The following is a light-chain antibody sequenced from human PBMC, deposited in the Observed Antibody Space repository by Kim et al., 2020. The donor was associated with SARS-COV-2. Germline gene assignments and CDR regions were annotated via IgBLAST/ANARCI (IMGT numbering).Light chain of an antibody. CDR2: QDS. J-gene: IGLJ2*01. Sequence: VSPGQTASITCSGDKLGDKYASWYQQKPGQSPVLVIYQDSERPSGIPERFSGSNSGNTATLTISGTQAMDEADYYCQAWDSSIHVVFGGGTQLTVL. V-gene: IGLV3-1*01. CDR3: QAWDSSIHVV. CDR1: KLGDKY.